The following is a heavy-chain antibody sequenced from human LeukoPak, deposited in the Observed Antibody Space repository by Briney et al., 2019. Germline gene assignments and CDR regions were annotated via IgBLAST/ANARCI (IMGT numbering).Heavy chain of an antibody. J-gene: IGHJ3*02. Sequence: PSETLSLTCAVYGGSFSGYYWSWIRQPPGKGLEWIGEINHSGSTNYNPSLKSRVTISVDTSKNQFSLKLSSVTAADTAVYYCARMVLGSGYPFDIGGQGTMVTVSS. CDR1: GGSFSGYY. V-gene: IGHV4-34*01. D-gene: IGHD3-22*01. CDR3: ARMVLGSGYPFDI. CDR2: INHSGST.